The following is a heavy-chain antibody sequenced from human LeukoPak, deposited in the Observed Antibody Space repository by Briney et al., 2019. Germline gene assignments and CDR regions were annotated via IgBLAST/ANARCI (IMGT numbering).Heavy chain of an antibody. D-gene: IGHD3-16*01. Sequence: PGGSLRLSCAPSGFPFWGFWMSWVRDAPTKGVEWGANIKYDGSDKRYVRSVKGRFTVSRDNANNSLYLQMNSLRAQDTAVYYCVRGGGSFDSWGEGTLVTVSS. V-gene: IGHV3-7*04. CDR3: VRGGGSFDS. CDR2: IKYDGSDK. J-gene: IGHJ4*02. CDR1: GFPFWGFW.